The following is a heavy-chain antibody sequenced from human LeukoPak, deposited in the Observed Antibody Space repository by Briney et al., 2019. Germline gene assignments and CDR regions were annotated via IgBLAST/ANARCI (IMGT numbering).Heavy chain of an antibody. CDR3: ARAKDFDY. J-gene: IGHJ4*02. CDR2: IYYSGST. Sequence: SETLPLTCTVSGGSISSYYRSWIRQPPGKGLEWIGYIYYSGSTNYNPSLKSRVTISVDTSKNQFSLKLSSVTAADTAVYYCARAKDFDYWGQGTLVTVSS. V-gene: IGHV4-59*01. CDR1: GGSISSYY.